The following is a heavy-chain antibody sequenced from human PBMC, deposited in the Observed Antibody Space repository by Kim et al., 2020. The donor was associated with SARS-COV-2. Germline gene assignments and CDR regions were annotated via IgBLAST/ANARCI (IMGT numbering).Heavy chain of an antibody. Sequence: VRQAPGLGLEWMGVINPSGSSANYAQEFQGRVTMTTDTSTSTVYMELSSLRSEDTAVYYCGKGGSGSYSPLVNWGQGTLVTVSS. CDR3: GKGGSGSYSPLVN. CDR2: INPSGSSA. V-gene: IGHV1-46*01. D-gene: IGHD1-26*01. J-gene: IGHJ4*02.